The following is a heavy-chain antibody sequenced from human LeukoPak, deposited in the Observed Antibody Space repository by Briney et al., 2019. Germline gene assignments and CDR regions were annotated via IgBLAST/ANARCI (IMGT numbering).Heavy chain of an antibody. Sequence: GVSLRLSCAASGFTFSSYGMSWVPQAPGKGREGGSFISGNGAGKYYAHSVKGRFTIYRDNSKNTLYLQMNSLRVEERARECCARLSGGFDWRCWGEGTLVTVSS. CDR2: ISGNGAGK. V-gene: IGHV3-23*01. J-gene: IGHJ4*02. CDR3: ARLSGGFDWRC. CDR1: GFTFSSYG. D-gene: IGHD3-9*01.